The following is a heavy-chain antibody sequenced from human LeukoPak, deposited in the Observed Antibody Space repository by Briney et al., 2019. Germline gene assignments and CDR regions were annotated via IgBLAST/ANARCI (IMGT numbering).Heavy chain of an antibody. CDR2: MNPNSGNT. CDR3: ARGRWEQRN. Sequence: ASVKVSCKASGYTFTSYGISWVRQATGQGLEWMGWMNPNSGNTGYAQKFQGRVTITRNTSISTAYMELSSLRSEDTAVYYCARGRWEQRNWGQGTLVTVSS. D-gene: IGHD1-26*01. J-gene: IGHJ4*02. CDR1: GYTFTSYG. V-gene: IGHV1-8*03.